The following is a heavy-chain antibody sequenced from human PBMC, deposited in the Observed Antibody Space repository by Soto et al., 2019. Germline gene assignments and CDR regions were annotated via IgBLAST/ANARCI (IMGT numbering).Heavy chain of an antibody. CDR3: ASNIVVETALYDY. D-gene: IGHD2-15*01. V-gene: IGHV3-30-3*01. CDR2: ISYDGSNK. CDR1: GFTFSSYA. J-gene: IGHJ4*02. Sequence: QVQLVESGGGVFRPGRSLRLSCAASGFTFSSYAMHWVRQAPGKGLEWVAVISYDGSNKYYADSVKGRFTISRDNSKNTLYLQMHSLRAEDTAVYYCASNIVVETALYDYWGQGTLVTVSS.